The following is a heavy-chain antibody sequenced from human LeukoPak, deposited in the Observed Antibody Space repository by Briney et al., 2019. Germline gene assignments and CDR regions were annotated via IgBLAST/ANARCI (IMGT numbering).Heavy chain of an antibody. CDR1: GFTFSNYC. J-gene: IGHJ4*02. CDR2: IKEDGSEK. D-gene: IGHD3-22*01. Sequence: GGSLRLSCAASGFTFSNYCMSWVRQAPGKGLEWVANIKEDGSEKYYVDSVKGRFTISRDNAKNSVYLQMNSLRAEDTAVYYCARATPTYSYGSREYHYAYFDYWGQGTLVTVSS. V-gene: IGHV3-7*04. CDR3: ARATPTYSYGSREYHYAYFDY.